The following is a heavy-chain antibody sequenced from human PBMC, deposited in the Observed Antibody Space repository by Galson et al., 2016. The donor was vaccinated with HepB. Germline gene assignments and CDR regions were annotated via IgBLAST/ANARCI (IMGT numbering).Heavy chain of an antibody. CDR1: DFTVRTFW. V-gene: IGHV3-74*03. D-gene: IGHD1-26*01. CDR2: IKSDGTGI. CDR3: EREDTWEDFYYGMDV. J-gene: IGHJ6*04. Sequence: LRLSCAVSDFTVRTFWMHWVRQGPGTGLEWVSRIKSDGTGIEYVDSVKGRFTISRDNAKNTLFLQMNSLRAEDTAIYFCEREDTWEDFYYGMDVWGKVTTVTVSS.